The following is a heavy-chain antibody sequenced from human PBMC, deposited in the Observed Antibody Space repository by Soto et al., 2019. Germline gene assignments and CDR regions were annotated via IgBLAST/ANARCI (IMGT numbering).Heavy chain of an antibody. CDR1: GGTFSSYA. CDR2: IIPIFGTP. V-gene: IGHV1-69*12. Sequence: QVQLVQSGAEVKKPGSSVKVSCKASGGTFSSYAISWVRQAPGQGLEWMGGIIPIFGTPDYAQKFQGRVTITADESTSTAYMELSSLRAEDTAVYYCAVTLSANYYYGMDVWGQGTTVTVSS. J-gene: IGHJ6*02. D-gene: IGHD3-16*01. CDR3: AVTLSANYYYGMDV.